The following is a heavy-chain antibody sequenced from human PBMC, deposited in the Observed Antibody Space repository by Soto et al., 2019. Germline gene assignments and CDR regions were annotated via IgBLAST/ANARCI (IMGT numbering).Heavy chain of an antibody. CDR3: ARGHYGSGSDYRR. V-gene: IGHV4-30-2*01. CDR2: IYHSGST. D-gene: IGHD3-10*01. CDR1: GGSISSGAYS. J-gene: IGHJ1*01. Sequence: KTSETLSLTCAVSGGSISSGAYSWSWIRQPPGKGLEWIGYIYHSGSTYYNPSLKSRVTISVDRSKNQFSLKLSSVTAADTAVYYCARGHYGSGSDYRRWGQGTLVTVSS.